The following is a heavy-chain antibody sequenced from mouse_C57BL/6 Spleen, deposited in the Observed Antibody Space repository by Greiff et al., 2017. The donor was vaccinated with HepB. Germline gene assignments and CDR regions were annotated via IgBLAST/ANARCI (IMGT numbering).Heavy chain of an antibody. CDR3: TRRYYGLG. J-gene: IGHJ1*03. CDR1: GYTFTAYD. D-gene: IGHD1-2*01. V-gene: IGHV1-15*01. CDR2: IDPETGGT. Sequence: VQLQQSGAELVRPGASLTLSCKASGYTFTAYDMHWVKQTPVHGLEWIGAIDPETGGTAYNQKFKGKAILTADKSSSTAYMELRSLTSEDSAVYYCTRRYYGLGCGKGTPVTVSS.